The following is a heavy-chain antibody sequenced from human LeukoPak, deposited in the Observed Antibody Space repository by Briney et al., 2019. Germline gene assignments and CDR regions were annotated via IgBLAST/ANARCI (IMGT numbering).Heavy chain of an antibody. CDR3: ANDCSSSSANGGKNTR. CDR2: ISGSGGST. V-gene: IGHV3-23*01. J-gene: IGHJ4*02. D-gene: IGHD4-23*01. CDR1: GFPFSSYA. Sequence: GGSLRLSCAASGFPFSSYAMSWVRQAPGKGLEWVSAISGSGGSTYYADSVKGRFTISRDNSKNTLYLQMNSLRAEDTAVYYCANDCSSSSANGGKNTRRGQGTLVTVSS.